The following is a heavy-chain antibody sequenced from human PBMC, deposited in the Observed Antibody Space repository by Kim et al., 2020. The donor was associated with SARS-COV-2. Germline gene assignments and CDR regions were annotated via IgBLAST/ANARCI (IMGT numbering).Heavy chain of an antibody. J-gene: IGHJ4*02. V-gene: IGHV4-39*01. CDR1: GGSISTSSYF. D-gene: IGHD3-10*01. CDR2: IYYSGNT. Sequence: SETLSLTCTVSGGSISTSSYFWGWIRQPPGKGLEWIGTIYYSGNTYYNPSLKSRVTISVDTSKTQFSLKLSSVTAADTAVYYCARHEPNRDGGSGSVDYWGQGTLVTVSS. CDR3: ARHEPNRDGGSGSVDY.